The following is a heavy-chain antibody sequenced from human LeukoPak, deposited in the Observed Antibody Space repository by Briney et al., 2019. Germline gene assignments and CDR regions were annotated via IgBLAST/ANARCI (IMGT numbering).Heavy chain of an antibody. CDR1: GVTLNIYA. Sequence: GASVKVSCKASGVTLNIYAISWVPQAPGQGLEGMGRIIPIFGIANYTQKLQGRVTITADKSTSTAYMELSSLRSEDTAVYYCARWDGDYRRLDYWGQGTLVTVSS. V-gene: IGHV1-69*04. D-gene: IGHD4-17*01. J-gene: IGHJ4*02. CDR2: IIPIFGIA. CDR3: ARWDGDYRRLDY.